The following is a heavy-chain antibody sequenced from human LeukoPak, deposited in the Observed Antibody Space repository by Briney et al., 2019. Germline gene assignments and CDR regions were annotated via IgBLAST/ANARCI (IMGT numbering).Heavy chain of an antibody. V-gene: IGHV4-39*07. D-gene: IGHD6-13*01. J-gene: IGHJ4*02. CDR1: GGSISSSSYY. Sequence: SETLSLTCTVSGGSISSSSYYWSWIRQPPGKGLEWIGEINHSGSTNYNPSLKSRVTISVDTSKNQFSLKLSSVTAADTAVYYCARRQQRGGFDYWGQGTLVTVSS. CDR3: ARRQQRGGFDY. CDR2: INHSGST.